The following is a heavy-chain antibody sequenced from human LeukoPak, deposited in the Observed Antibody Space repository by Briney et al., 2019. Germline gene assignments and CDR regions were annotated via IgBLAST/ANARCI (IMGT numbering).Heavy chain of an antibody. Sequence: PGGSLRLSCAASGFTFSSYNMNWVRQAPGKGLEWVSSISSSSNYIYYADSVKGRFTISRDNARNSLYLQMNSLRAEDTAMYYCAAHPDDFLTGYFDYWGQGTLVTVSS. CDR1: GFTFSSYN. V-gene: IGHV3-21*01. CDR2: ISSSSNYI. D-gene: IGHD3-9*01. J-gene: IGHJ4*02. CDR3: AAHPDDFLTGYFDY.